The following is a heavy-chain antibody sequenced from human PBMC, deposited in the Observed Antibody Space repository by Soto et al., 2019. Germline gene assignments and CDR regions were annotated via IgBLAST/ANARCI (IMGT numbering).Heavy chain of an antibody. CDR2: IVPMLGTP. CDR1: GGTFDNFI. J-gene: IGHJ6*02. CDR3: ASNETYSSSLSQYSGMDV. D-gene: IGHD1-26*01. V-gene: IGHV1-69*01. Sequence: QVQLVQSGAEVKEPGSSVRVSCKASGGTFDNFIMNWVRQTPGQGLEWMGGIVPMLGTPTYAEKFKGRVTISATGSTSTMYMEVTSLRSEDTAIYYSASNETYSSSLSQYSGMDVWGQGTTVTVSS.